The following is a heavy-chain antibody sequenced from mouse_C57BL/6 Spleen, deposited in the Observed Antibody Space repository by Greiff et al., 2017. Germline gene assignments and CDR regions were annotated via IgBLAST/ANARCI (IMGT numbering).Heavy chain of an antibody. V-gene: IGHV1-18*01. J-gene: IGHJ3*01. CDR3: ARSGVSWFAY. Sequence: EVKLQQSGPELVKPGASVKIPCKASGYTFTDYNMDWVKQSHGKSLEWIGDINPNNGGTSYNQKFKGKATLTVDKSSSTAYMELRSLTSEDTAVYYCARSGVSWFAYWGQGTLVTVSA. D-gene: IGHD6-2*01. CDR1: GYTFTDYN. CDR2: INPNNGGT.